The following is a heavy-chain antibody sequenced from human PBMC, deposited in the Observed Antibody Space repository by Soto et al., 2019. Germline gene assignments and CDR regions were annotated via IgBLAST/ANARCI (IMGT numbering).Heavy chain of an antibody. D-gene: IGHD1-1*01. CDR2: INPSGYTS. Sequence: QVQMVQSGAEVKKPGASVKVSCKASGYTFIDDYIHWERQDPGQGLEWMGIINPSGYTSTLSRRFQRRHTMTSDTSTSTVYMQLCSLTSADTAIYYCARTLHGAFTTMAHWCQGTLVTVSS. CDR1: GYTFIDDY. J-gene: IGHJ4*02. CDR3: ARTLHGAFTTMAH. V-gene: IGHV1-46*01.